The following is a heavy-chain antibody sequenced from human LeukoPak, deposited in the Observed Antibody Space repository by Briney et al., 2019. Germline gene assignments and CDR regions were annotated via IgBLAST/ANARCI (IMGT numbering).Heavy chain of an antibody. CDR1: GGSISSSSYY. CDR3: ARLEPAATDDAFDI. V-gene: IGHV4-39*07. CDR2: IYYSGST. D-gene: IGHD2-2*01. Sequence: PSETLSLTCTVSGGSISSSSYYWGWIRQPPGKGLEWIGSIYYSGSTYYNPSLKSRVTISVDTSKNQFSLKLSSVTAADTAVYYCARLEPAATDDAFDIWGQGTMVTVSS. J-gene: IGHJ3*02.